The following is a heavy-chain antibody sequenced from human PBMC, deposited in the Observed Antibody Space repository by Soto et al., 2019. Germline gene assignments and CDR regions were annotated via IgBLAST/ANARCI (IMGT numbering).Heavy chain of an antibody. CDR1: SGSLSGYY. CDR3: ARAPKVSGSAQTRPDF. Sequence: SETLSLTCSLYSGSLSGYYWSWIRQPPGKGLEWIGETSPSGTTNYSPSLKSRVSISVDTSKNQFSLNLTSLTAADTAVYYCARAPKVSGSAQTRPDFWGQGSLVTVSS. J-gene: IGHJ4*02. D-gene: IGHD6-6*01. V-gene: IGHV4-34*01. CDR2: TSPSGTT.